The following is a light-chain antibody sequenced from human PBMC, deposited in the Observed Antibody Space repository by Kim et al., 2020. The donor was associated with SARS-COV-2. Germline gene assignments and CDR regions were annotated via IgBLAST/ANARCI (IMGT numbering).Light chain of an antibody. CDR2: DTS. CDR3: QQRRYWPLT. CDR1: QNINSY. J-gene: IGKJ4*01. V-gene: IGKV3-11*01. Sequence: LSPGERATLSCRASQNINSYLGWYQQKPGQAPRLLIYDTSNRATGIPARFSGSGSGTDFTLTISSLEPEDFAVYYCQQRRYWPLTFGGGTKVDIK.